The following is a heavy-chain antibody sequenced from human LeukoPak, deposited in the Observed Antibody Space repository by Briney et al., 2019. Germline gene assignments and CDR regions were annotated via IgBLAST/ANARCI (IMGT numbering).Heavy chain of an antibody. J-gene: IGHJ6*02. CDR2: IYTSGST. V-gene: IGHV4-61*02. Sequence: SETLSLTCTVSGGSISSGSYYWSWIRQPAGKGLEWIGRIYTSGSTNYNPSLKSRVTISVDTSKNQFSLELSSVTAADTAVYYCARAGYCSGGSCYGYYYYYGMDVWGQGTTVTVSS. CDR1: GGSISSGSYY. CDR3: ARAGYCSGGSCYGYYYYYGMDV. D-gene: IGHD2-15*01.